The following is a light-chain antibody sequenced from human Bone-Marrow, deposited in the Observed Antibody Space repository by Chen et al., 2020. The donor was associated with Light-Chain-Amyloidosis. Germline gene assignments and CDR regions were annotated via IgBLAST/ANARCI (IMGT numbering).Light chain of an antibody. V-gene: IGLV2-14*03. Sequence: QSALTQPASVSGSPGQSIPISCTGTSRDVGRYNYVSWYQQHPGKVPKLIIHDVSDRPSGVSDRFSGSKSGNTASLTISGLQAEDEADYYCSSYTSTFPYVFGTGTRLTVL. J-gene: IGLJ1*01. CDR1: SRDVGRYNY. CDR3: SSYTSTFPYV. CDR2: DVS.